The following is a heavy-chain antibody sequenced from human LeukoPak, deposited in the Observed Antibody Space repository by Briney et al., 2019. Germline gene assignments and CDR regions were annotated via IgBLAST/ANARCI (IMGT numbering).Heavy chain of an antibody. V-gene: IGHV3-23*01. J-gene: IGHJ4*02. D-gene: IGHD3-22*01. CDR2: ISGSGRNT. CDR3: ATNYYDSSGYFPDFDY. CDR1: GFTFGSFS. Sequence: GGSLRLSCAVSGFTFGSFSMNWVRQAPVKGLEWVSAISGSGRNTYYADSVKGRFTISRDNSKNTLYLQMDSLRAEDTAAYYCATNYYDSSGYFPDFDYWGQGALVSVSS.